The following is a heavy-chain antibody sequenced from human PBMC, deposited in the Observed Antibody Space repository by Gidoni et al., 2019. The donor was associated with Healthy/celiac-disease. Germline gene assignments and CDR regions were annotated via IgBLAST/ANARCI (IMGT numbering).Heavy chain of an antibody. CDR1: GGSISSSSSY. D-gene: IGHD2-21*02. CDR3: ARDAYCGGDCYSNWFDP. Sequence: QLQLQESGPGLVKPSETLSLTCPVSGGSISSSSSYWGWIRQPPGKGLEWIGSIYYSGSTYYNPSLKSRVTISVDTSKNQFSLKLSSVTAADTAVYYCARDAYCGGDCYSNWFDPWGQGTLVTVSS. V-gene: IGHV4-39*07. J-gene: IGHJ5*02. CDR2: IYYSGST.